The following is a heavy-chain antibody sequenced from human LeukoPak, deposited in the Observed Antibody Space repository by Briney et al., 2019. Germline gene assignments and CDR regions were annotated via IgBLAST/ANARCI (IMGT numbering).Heavy chain of an antibody. J-gene: IGHJ3*02. V-gene: IGHV4-59*12. Sequence: SETLSLTCTVSGDSISSYYWSWIRQPPGKGLEWIGYIHYSGNTNYNPSLKSRVTMSVDTSKNQFSLKLSSVTAADTAVYYCARATIAMRAFDIWGQGTMVTVSS. CDR2: IHYSGNT. CDR1: GDSISSYY. CDR3: ARATIAMRAFDI. D-gene: IGHD5-24*01.